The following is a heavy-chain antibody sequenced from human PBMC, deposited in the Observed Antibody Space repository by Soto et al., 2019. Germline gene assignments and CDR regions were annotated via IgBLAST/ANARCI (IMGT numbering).Heavy chain of an antibody. CDR2: INHSGST. V-gene: IGHV4-34*01. Sequence: PSETLSLTCAVYGGSFSGYYWSWIRQPPGKGLEWIGEINHSGSTNYNPSLKSRVTISVDTSKNQFSLKLSSVTAADTAVYYCASGGGGKSAEVFDYWGQGTLVTVSS. J-gene: IGHJ4*02. CDR3: ASGGGGKSAEVFDY. CDR1: GGSFSGYY. D-gene: IGHD2-15*01.